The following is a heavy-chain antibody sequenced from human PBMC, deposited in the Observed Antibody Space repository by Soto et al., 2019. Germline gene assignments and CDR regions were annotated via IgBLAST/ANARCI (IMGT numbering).Heavy chain of an antibody. CDR3: ARSNSDCGGDCFYGMDV. CDR2: MNPNSGNT. CDR1: GYTFTSYD. J-gene: IGHJ6*02. Sequence: ASAKVSCKASGYTFTSYDINWVRQATGQRLEWMGWMNPNSGNTGYAQKFQGRVTMTRNTSISTAYMELSSLRSEDTAVYYCARSNSDCGGDCFYGMDVWGQGTTVTVSS. V-gene: IGHV1-8*01. D-gene: IGHD2-21*02.